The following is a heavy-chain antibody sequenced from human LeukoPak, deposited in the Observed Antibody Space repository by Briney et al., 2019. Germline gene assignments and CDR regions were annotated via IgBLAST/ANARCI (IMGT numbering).Heavy chain of an antibody. CDR1: GGSFSGYY. D-gene: IGHD6-13*01. CDR2: INHSGST. Sequence: SETLSLTCAVYGGSFSGYYWSWIRQPPGKGLEWIGEINHSGSTNYNPSLKSRVTISVDTSKNQFSLKLSSVTAADTAVYYCAREGYSSSWYRVLYYFDYWGQGTLVTVSS. CDR3: AREGYSSSWYRVLYYFDY. V-gene: IGHV4-34*01. J-gene: IGHJ4*02.